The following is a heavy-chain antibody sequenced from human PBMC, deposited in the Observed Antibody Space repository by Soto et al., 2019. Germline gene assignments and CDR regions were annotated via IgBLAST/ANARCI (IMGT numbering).Heavy chain of an antibody. V-gene: IGHV3-23*01. CDR3: AKNGLSDSPSAIDS. CDR1: VFTFSING. J-gene: IGHJ4*02. D-gene: IGHD2-8*01. CDR2: ISGSGRNT. Sequence: GGSLRVSCAASVFTFSINGMGWVRQAPGKGLDWVSGISGSGRNTYYADSVKGRFTISRDNSKNTLFLQMNSLRVEDTAVYYCAKNGLSDSPSAIDSWGQGTLVTVSS.